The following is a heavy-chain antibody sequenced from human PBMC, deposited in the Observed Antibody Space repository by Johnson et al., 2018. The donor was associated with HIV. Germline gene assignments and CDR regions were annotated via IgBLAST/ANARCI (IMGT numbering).Heavy chain of an antibody. CDR1: GFTFDDYG. D-gene: IGHD3-3*01. CDR3: AREEVTIFGVAYDAFDI. J-gene: IGHJ3*02. V-gene: IGHV3-48*04. CDR2: ISSSCSTI. Sequence: VQLVESGGGVVRPGGSLRLSCAASGFTFDDYGMSWVRQAPGKGLEWFSYISSSCSTIYYAASVKGRFTISRDNTKNSLYLQMNSLRAEDTAVYYCAREEVTIFGVAYDAFDIWGQGTMVTVSS.